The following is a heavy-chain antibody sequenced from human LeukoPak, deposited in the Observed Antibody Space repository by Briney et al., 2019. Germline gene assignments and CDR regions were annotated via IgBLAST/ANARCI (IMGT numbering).Heavy chain of an antibody. CDR2: IIPVFGTP. J-gene: IGHJ4*02. V-gene: IGHV1-69*05. CDR3: ARGGAEAVAGSLDF. D-gene: IGHD6-19*01. CDR1: GGTFKKYA. Sequence: GASVKVSCKASGGTFKKYAIYWVRRAPGQGLEWLGGIIPVFGTPNYAQKFQGRVTITTDEFTTTGYMELSSLKSEDTAVYYCARGGAEAVAGSLDFWGQGTLVTVSS.